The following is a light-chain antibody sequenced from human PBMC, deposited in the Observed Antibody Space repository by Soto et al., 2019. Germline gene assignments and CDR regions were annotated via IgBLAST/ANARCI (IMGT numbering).Light chain of an antibody. V-gene: IGLV1-40*01. J-gene: IGLJ1*01. Sequence: QSVLTQPPSVSGAPGQRVTISCTGSSSNVGAGRDVHWYRQLPGAAPKFLISDSNNRPSGVPGRFSASKSGTSASLAITGLQAEDEADYYCQSYDSSLSGSVFGTGTKLTVL. CDR1: SSNVGAGRD. CDR3: QSYDSSLSGSV. CDR2: DSN.